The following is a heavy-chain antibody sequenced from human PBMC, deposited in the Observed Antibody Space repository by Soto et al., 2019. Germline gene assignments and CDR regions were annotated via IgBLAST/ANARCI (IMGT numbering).Heavy chain of an antibody. V-gene: IGHV3-21*01. J-gene: IGHJ6*02. Sequence: EVQLVESGGGLVKPGGSLRLSCAASGFTFSSYSMNWVRQAPGKGLEWVSSITGSSSYIYYADSVKARFTISRDNAKNSLYVQMNSLRAEDTAVYYCAGGYSGYDPYYYYGMDVWGQGTTVTVSS. CDR3: AGGYSGYDPYYYYGMDV. D-gene: IGHD5-12*01. CDR2: ITGSSSYI. CDR1: GFTFSSYS.